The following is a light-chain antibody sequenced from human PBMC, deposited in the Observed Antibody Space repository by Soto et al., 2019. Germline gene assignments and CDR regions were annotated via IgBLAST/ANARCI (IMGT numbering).Light chain of an antibody. CDR3: QQYYSTPYT. Sequence: DIVMTQSPDSLAVSLGERATINCKSSQSVLYSSNNKNYLAWYQQKPGQPPKLLIYWASTRESGVPDRFSGSGSGTDFTLTISSLQAEDVEVYYCQQYYSTPYTFGQGTKLEL. CDR1: QSVLYSSNNKNY. CDR2: WAS. J-gene: IGKJ2*01. V-gene: IGKV4-1*01.